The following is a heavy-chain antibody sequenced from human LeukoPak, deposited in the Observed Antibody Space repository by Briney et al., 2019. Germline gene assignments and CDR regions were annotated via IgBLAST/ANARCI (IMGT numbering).Heavy chain of an antibody. J-gene: IGHJ4*02. V-gene: IGHV3-66*01. D-gene: IGHD3-22*01. CDR2: IYSGGST. CDR1: GFTVSSNY. CDR3: ARGHDYDSSVAY. Sequence: GGSLRLSCAASGFTVSSNYMSWVRQAPGKGLEWVSVIYSGGSTYYADSVKGRFTISRDNSKNTVDLQMNSLRAEDTAVYYCARGHDYDSSVAYWGQGALVTVSS.